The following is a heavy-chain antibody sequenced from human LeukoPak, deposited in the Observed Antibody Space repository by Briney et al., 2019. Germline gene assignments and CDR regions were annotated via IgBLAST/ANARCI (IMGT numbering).Heavy chain of an antibody. CDR3: ARKTPAGTMWFDP. J-gene: IGHJ5*02. V-gene: IGHV3-30*04. CDR2: ISYDGSNK. CDR1: GFTFSSSA. D-gene: IGHD6-13*01. Sequence: SGGSLRLSCAASGFTFSSSAMSWVRQAPGKGLEWVAVISYDGSNKYYADSVKGRFTISRDNSKNTLYLQMNSLRAEDTAVYYCARKTPAGTMWFDPWGQGTLVTVSS.